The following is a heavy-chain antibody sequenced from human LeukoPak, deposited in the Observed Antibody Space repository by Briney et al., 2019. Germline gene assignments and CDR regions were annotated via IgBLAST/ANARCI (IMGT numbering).Heavy chain of an antibody. CDR2: LSFDGNSK. CDR1: RFVFSSYV. V-gene: IGHV3-30*03. J-gene: IGHJ4*02. D-gene: IGHD3-22*01. CDR3: ARDHMWSMGAFQYDSSGYYPDY. Sequence: PGGALRLSCAASRFVFSSYVLHWVRQSPGQGLQWVAVLSFDGNSKHYGDSVKDLFTISRDNSKNTVYLQMNRLIAEETAVYYCARDHMWSMGAFQYDSSGYYPDYWGQGTLVTVSS.